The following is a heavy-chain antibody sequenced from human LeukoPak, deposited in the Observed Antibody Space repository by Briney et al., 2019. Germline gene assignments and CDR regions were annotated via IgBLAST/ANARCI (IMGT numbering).Heavy chain of an antibody. V-gene: IGHV4-34*01. CDR1: GGSFSGYY. D-gene: IGHD3-22*01. CDR2: INHSGST. Sequence: SETLSLTCAVYGGSFSGYYWSWIRQPPGKGLEWIGEINHSGSTIYNPSLKSRVTISIDTSKNQFSLKLSSVTAADTAVYYCARIVVGWFDPWGQGTLVTVSS. CDR3: ARIVVGWFDP. J-gene: IGHJ5*02.